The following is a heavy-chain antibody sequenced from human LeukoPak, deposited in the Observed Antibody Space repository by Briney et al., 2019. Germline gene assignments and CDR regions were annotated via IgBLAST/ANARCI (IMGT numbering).Heavy chain of an antibody. D-gene: IGHD4-11*01. CDR3: ARDRAVTTSLDY. CDR1: GYTFTGYY. Sequence: ASVKVSCKASGYTFTGYYMHWVRQAPGQGLEWMGRINPNSGGTNYAQKFQGRVTMTRDTSISTAYMERSRLRSDDTAVYYCARDRAVTTSLDYWGQGTLVTVSS. V-gene: IGHV1-2*06. CDR2: INPNSGGT. J-gene: IGHJ4*02.